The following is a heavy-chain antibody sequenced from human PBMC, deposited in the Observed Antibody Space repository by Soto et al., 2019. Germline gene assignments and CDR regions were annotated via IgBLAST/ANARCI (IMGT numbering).Heavy chain of an antibody. CDR3: ARVQYLRFHAFKI. Sequence: GGSLRLSCAASGFTFSSHWMAWVRQSPGKGLEWVANIKQDGSEKYYVDSVKGRFSISRDNAEDSLYLQMNSLRAEDTAVYYCARVQYLRFHAFKIWGQGTMVAVSS. CDR2: IKQDGSEK. D-gene: IGHD3-3*01. CDR1: GFTFSSHW. V-gene: IGHV3-7*03. J-gene: IGHJ3*02.